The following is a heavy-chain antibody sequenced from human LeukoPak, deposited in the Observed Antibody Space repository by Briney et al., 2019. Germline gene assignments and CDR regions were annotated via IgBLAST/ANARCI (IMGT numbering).Heavy chain of an antibody. CDR3: AKDINLRFYYYYYMDV. D-gene: IGHD4-17*01. Sequence: PGGSLRLSCAASGFTFSSYAMNWVRQAPGKGLECVSAISGSGGSTYYADSVKGRFTISRDNSKNTLYLQMNSLRVEDTAIYYCAKDINLRFYYYYYMDVWGKGTTVTVAS. J-gene: IGHJ6*03. CDR1: GFTFSSYA. V-gene: IGHV3-23*01. CDR2: ISGSGGST.